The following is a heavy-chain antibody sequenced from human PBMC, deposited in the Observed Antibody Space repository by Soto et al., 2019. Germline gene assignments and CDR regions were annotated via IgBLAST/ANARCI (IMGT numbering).Heavy chain of an antibody. Sequence: ETQCHRKTVVWGSIGDFYCRWIRQPPGKGLEWIGYIYYSGSTNYNPSLKSRVTISVDTSKNQFSLKLSSVTAADTAVYYCARLYSGYAPDQAYWGQGTLVTVSS. CDR1: WGSIGDFY. CDR2: IYYSGST. V-gene: IGHV4-59*01. CDR3: ARLYSGYAPDQAY. J-gene: IGHJ4*02. D-gene: IGHD5-12*01.